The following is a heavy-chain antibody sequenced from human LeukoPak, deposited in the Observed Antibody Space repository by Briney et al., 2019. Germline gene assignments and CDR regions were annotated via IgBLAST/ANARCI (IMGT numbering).Heavy chain of an antibody. D-gene: IGHD4-17*01. CDR2: VSTDGNII. CDR3: VRDRTTVTLFDS. J-gene: IGHJ4*02. Sequence: GGSLRLSCAASGFTFSSYWMHWVRQAPGKGLVWVSRVSTDGNIISYADSVKGRFTISRDNAKNTVYLQMNSLRAEDTAVYYCVRDRTTVTLFDSWGQGTLGTVSS. CDR1: GFTFSSYW. V-gene: IGHV3-74*01.